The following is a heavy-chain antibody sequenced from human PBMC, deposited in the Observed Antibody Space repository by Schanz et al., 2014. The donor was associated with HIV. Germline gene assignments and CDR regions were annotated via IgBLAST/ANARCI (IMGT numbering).Heavy chain of an antibody. J-gene: IGHJ4*02. V-gene: IGHV4-4*07. CDR1: GGSFSFYY. CDR2: IYSGGTT. CDR3: ARSTANGYYLDQ. D-gene: IGHD2-2*03. Sequence: QVPLQESGPGLVKPSETLSLSCTVSGGSFSFYYWSWVRQPPGKGLEWIGRIYSGGTTNYNPSLKGGVSMSLNTPKKHLSLNRRSVTAADTAVYFCARSTANGYYLDQWGQGTLVIVSS.